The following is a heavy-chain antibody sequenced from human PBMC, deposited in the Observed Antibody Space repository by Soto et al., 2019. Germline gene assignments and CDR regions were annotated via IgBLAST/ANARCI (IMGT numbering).Heavy chain of an antibody. D-gene: IGHD3-3*01. CDR2: MKPNSGNT. V-gene: IGHV1-8*01. J-gene: IGHJ6*03. CDR1: GYTFTSYD. CDR3: AITLYYDFYHYYYMDV. Sequence: QVQLVQSGAEVKKPGASVKVSCKASGYTFTSYDINWVRQATGQGLEWMGWMKPNSGNTGYAQKFQGRVTMTRNTSISTAYMELSSLRSEDTAVYYCAITLYYDFYHYYYMDVWGKGTTVTVSS.